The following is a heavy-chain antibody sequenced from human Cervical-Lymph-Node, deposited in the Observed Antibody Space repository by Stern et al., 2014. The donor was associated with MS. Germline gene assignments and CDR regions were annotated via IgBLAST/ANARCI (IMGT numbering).Heavy chain of an antibody. Sequence: VQLVESGPEVKKPGASVKVSCNGSGYTFTNYAFSWVRQAPGQGLEWMGWITAYNGDTTYAPRFPGRVALTTDTPTATAYMELRSLRSDDTAVYYCARFTLVSGSHNYWGQGTLVTVSS. J-gene: IGHJ4*02. CDR3: ARFTLVSGSHNY. D-gene: IGHD3-10*01. V-gene: IGHV1-18*04. CDR1: GYTFTNYA. CDR2: ITAYNGDT.